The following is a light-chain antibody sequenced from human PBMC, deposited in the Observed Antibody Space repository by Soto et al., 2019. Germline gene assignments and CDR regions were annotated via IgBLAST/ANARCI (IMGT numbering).Light chain of an antibody. CDR3: CSYAGSYSYV. CDR1: SSDVGGYNY. J-gene: IGLJ1*01. Sequence: QSVLTQPRSVSGSPGQSVAISCTGTSSDVGGYNYVSWYQRHPGKAPKLMIYDVTKRPSGVPDRFSGSSSGNTASLTISGLQAEDEADYFCCSYAGSYSYVFGTGTKVTVL. CDR2: DVT. V-gene: IGLV2-11*01.